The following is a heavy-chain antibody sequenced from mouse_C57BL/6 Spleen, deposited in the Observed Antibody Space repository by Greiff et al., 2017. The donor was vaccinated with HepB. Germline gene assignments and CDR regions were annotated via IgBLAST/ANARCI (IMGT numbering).Heavy chain of an antibody. CDR2: IYPGSGNT. J-gene: IGHJ2*01. Sequence: QVQLKQSGAELVRPGASVKLSCKASGYTFTDYYINWVKQRPGQGLEWIARIYPGSGNTYYNEKFKGKATLTAEKSSSTAYLQLSSLTSEDSAVYFCASSDDSRNYFDYWGQGTTLTVSS. D-gene: IGHD2-13*01. V-gene: IGHV1-76*01. CDR1: GYTFTDYY. CDR3: ASSDDSRNYFDY.